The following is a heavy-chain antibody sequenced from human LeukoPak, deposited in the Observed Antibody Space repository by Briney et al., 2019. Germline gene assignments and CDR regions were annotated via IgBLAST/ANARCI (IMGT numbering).Heavy chain of an antibody. CDR2: IIPIFGTA. Sequence: ASVKVSCKASGGTLSSYAISWVRQAPGQGLEWMGGIIPIFGTANYAQKFQGRVTITADESTTTAYMELSSLRSEDTAVYYCARTYRGPPDYWGQGTLVTVSS. CDR1: GGTLSSYA. V-gene: IGHV1-69*13. CDR3: ARTYRGPPDY. J-gene: IGHJ4*02.